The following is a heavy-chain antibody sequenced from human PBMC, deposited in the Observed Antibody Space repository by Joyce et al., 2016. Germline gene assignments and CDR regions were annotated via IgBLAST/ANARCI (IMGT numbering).Heavy chain of an antibody. Sequence: EVQLVESGGGLVKPGGSLRLSCAASGFPFSSYVMHWVRQAAGKGVEWVSSISSSSGDIYYADSVKGRFTISRDNAKNSLYLQMNSLRAEDTAVYYCARARGIAARLDYWGQGTLVTVSS. CDR2: ISSSSGDI. V-gene: IGHV3-21*01. D-gene: IGHD6-6*01. CDR1: GFPFSSYV. CDR3: ARARGIAARLDY. J-gene: IGHJ4*02.